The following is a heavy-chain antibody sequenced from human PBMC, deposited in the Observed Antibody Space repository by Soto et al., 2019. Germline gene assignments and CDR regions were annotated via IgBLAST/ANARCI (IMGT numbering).Heavy chain of an antibody. CDR2: ISGSGGST. Sequence: PGGSLRLSCAASGFTFSSYAMSWVRQAPGKGLEWVSAISGSGGSTYYADSVKGRFTISRDSSKNTLYLQMNSLRAEDTAVYYCAKDLRYFDWFPNPFDYWGQGTLVTVSS. CDR1: GFTFSSYA. CDR3: AKDLRYFDWFPNPFDY. D-gene: IGHD3-9*01. J-gene: IGHJ4*02. V-gene: IGHV3-23*01.